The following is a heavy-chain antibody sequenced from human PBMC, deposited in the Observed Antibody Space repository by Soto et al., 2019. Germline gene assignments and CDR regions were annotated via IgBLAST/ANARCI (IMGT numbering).Heavy chain of an antibody. Sequence: WVSLRLSCAASGFTFSTLAMSWVRQAPGKGLEWVSSISDNSGGTFYADSVKGRFTISRDNSKNTLYLQMNSLRAEDTAVYYCAKDRAGVVAATTFDYWGQGTLVTVSS. CDR3: AKDRAGVVAATTFDY. CDR1: GFTFSTLA. CDR2: ISDNSGGT. D-gene: IGHD2-15*01. J-gene: IGHJ4*02. V-gene: IGHV3-23*01.